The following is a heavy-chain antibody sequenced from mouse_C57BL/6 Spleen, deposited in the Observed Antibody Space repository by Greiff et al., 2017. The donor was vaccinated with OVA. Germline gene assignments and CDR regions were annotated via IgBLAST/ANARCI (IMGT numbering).Heavy chain of an antibody. CDR1: GYTFTSYW. J-gene: IGHJ3*01. CDR2: IHPNSGST. CDR3: VRVGYDLGAWLGY. Sequence: QVQLQQSGAELVKPGASVKLSCKASGYTFTSYWMHWVKQRPGQGLEWIGMIHPNSGSTNYNEKFKSKATLAVGKSSSTAYMQLSSLTSEDSAVYCCVRVGYDLGAWLGYRGQRTLVTVSA. D-gene: IGHD2-2*01. V-gene: IGHV1-64*01.